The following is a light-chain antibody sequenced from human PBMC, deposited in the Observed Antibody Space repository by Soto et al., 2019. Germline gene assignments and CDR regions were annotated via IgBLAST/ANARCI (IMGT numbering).Light chain of an antibody. CDR3: QQYNDFHT. J-gene: IGKJ2*01. V-gene: IGKV1-5*03. CDR1: QSIGRW. CDR2: KAS. Sequence: DIQMTQSPSTLSASVGDRVTITCRASQSIGRWLAWYQQKPGKAPKLLIYKASSLESGVPSRFSSSGSETEFTLTISSLQPDDFATYYCQQYNDFHTFGQGTKLETK.